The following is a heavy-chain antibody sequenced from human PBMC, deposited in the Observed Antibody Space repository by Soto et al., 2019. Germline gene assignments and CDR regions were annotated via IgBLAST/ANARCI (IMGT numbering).Heavy chain of an antibody. CDR1: GGSISSYY. D-gene: IGHD3-9*01. CDR3: ARTDWDGAFDI. Sequence: PSETLSLTCTVSGGSISSYYWSWIRQPPGKGLEWIGYIYYSGSTYYNPSLKSRVTISVDTSKNQFSLKLSSVTAADTAVYYCARTDWDGAFDIWGQGTMVTVSS. J-gene: IGHJ3*02. V-gene: IGHV4-59*04. CDR2: IYYSGST.